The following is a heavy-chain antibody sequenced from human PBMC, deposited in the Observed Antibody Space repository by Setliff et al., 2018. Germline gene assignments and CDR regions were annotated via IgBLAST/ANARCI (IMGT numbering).Heavy chain of an antibody. J-gene: IGHJ3*02. CDR1: GFTFSTYT. V-gene: IGHV3-21*01. Sequence: GGSLTLACAASGFTFSTYTFKWVRQVPGKGLEWVCSISPDSIHIYYADSVKARLTISRDNAWDSLYLQMNSLGAEDTAVYYCARSPANGGHDAFDIWGRGTMVTVSS. CDR3: ARSPANGGHDAFDI. CDR2: ISPDSIHI. D-gene: IGHD6-25*01.